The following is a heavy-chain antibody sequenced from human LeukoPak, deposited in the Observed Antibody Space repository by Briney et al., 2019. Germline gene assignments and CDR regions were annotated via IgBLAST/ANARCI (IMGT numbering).Heavy chain of an antibody. Sequence: GGSLRLSCATSGFTLSSYWMHWVRQVPGKGLEWLSRINNDGVSTSYADSVKGRFTISRDNAKNTLYLRMNSLRAEDTTIYYCARKPLSGGYGGTIDYWGQGTLVTVSS. J-gene: IGHJ4*02. CDR1: GFTLSSYW. CDR3: ARKPLSGGYGGTIDY. CDR2: INNDGVST. V-gene: IGHV3-74*01. D-gene: IGHD5-12*01.